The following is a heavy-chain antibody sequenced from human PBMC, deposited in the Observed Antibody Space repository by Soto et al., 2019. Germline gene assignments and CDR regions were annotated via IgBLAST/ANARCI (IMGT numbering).Heavy chain of an antibody. CDR1: GGSISSGGYY. J-gene: IGHJ4*02. CDR3: ARSDMPTTGPYFDY. D-gene: IGHD1-1*01. CDR2: IYYSGTT. V-gene: IGHV4-31*03. Sequence: SETLSLTCTVSGGSISSGGYYWGWIRQHPGKGLEWIGYIYYSGTTYYNPSLESRVSISVDTSKNQFSLKLSSVTAADTAVYYCARSDMPTTGPYFDYWGQGTLVTVSS.